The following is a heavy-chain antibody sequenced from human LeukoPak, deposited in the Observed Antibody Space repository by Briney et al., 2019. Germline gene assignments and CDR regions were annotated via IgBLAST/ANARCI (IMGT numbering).Heavy chain of an antibody. Sequence: GGSLRLSCAASGFNFSDHYMSWVRQTPGRPLEWVSYISGSGATLHHADSVKGRFTISRDNAKNSLSLQMNSLRAEDTALCYCARALYGSSGYYDYWGQGILVTVSS. CDR1: GFNFSDHY. J-gene: IGHJ4*02. CDR3: ARALYGSSGYYDY. D-gene: IGHD3-22*01. V-gene: IGHV3-11*01. CDR2: ISGSGATL.